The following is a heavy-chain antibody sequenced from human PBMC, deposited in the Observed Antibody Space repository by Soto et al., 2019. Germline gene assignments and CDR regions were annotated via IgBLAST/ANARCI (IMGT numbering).Heavy chain of an antibody. V-gene: IGHV3-33*01. CDR1: RFTFSNYG. D-gene: IGHD6-19*01. CDR2: IWYDGSNK. CDR3: ARDDIPGRAVAIYGMDV. Sequence: GGSLRLSCAASRFTFSNYGMHWVRQAPGKGLEWVAVIWYDGSNKYYADSVKGRFTISRDNSKNTLYLQMNSLRAEDTAVYYCARDDIPGRAVAIYGMDVWGQGTTVTVSS. J-gene: IGHJ6*02.